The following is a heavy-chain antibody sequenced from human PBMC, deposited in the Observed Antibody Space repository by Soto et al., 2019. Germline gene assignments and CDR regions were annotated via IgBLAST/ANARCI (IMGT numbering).Heavy chain of an antibody. Sequence: SETLSLTCTVSGGSISGYYWSWIRQPPGKGLEWIGHISYSGSTNYNPSLKSRVTISVDTSKNQFSLKLSSVTAADTAVYYCARVWGGAFDIWGQGTMVTVSS. CDR2: ISYSGST. V-gene: IGHV4-59*01. CDR3: ARVWGGAFDI. CDR1: GGSISGYY. D-gene: IGHD3-10*01. J-gene: IGHJ3*02.